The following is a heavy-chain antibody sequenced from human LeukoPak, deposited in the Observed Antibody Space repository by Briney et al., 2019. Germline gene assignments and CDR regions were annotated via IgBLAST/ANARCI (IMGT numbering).Heavy chain of an antibody. CDR2: ISAYNGNT. J-gene: IGHJ4*02. D-gene: IGHD2-21*02. Sequence: GASVKVSCKASGYTFTSYGISWVRQAPGQGLEWMGWISAYNGNTNCAQKLQGRVTMTTDTSTSTAYMELRSLRSDDTAVYYCARDHRRYCGGDCYYGDYWGQGTLVTVSS. CDR3: ARDHRRYCGGDCYYGDY. V-gene: IGHV1-18*01. CDR1: GYTFTSYG.